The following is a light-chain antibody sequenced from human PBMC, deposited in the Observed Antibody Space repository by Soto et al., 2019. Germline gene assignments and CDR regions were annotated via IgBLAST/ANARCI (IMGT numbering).Light chain of an antibody. CDR3: QQYNGYSWA. CDR2: KVS. Sequence: DIQMTQSTSTLSASVGDRVTITCRASQSLNDWLAWFQQKPGKAPNLLIYKVSNLESGVPSRFSGSGSGTEFTLTISSLQPDDFATYYCQQYNGYSWAFGQGTKVEIK. CDR1: QSLNDW. J-gene: IGKJ1*01. V-gene: IGKV1-5*03.